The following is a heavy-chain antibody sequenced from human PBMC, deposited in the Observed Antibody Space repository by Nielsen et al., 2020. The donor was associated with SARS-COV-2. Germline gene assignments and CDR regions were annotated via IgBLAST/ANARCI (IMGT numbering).Heavy chain of an antibody. D-gene: IGHD4/OR15-4a*01. CDR1: GFTFSSYA. J-gene: IGHJ4*02. CDR3: AKVLSIPPDY. Sequence: SLKISCAASGFTFSSYAMHWVRQAPGKGLEWVSGISWNSGSIGYADSVKGRFTISRDNAKNSLYLQMNSLRAEDTALYYCAKVLSIPPDYWGQGTLVTVSS. V-gene: IGHV3-9*01. CDR2: ISWNSGSI.